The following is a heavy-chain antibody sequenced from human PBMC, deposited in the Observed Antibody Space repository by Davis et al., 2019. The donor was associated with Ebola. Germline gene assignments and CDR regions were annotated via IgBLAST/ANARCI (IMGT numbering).Heavy chain of an antibody. CDR3: AREGVSSGWYGTYYFDY. D-gene: IGHD6-19*01. CDR1: GYTFSNYG. V-gene: IGHV1-18*04. CDR2: INAGNGNT. Sequence: ASVKVSCKASGYTFSNYGISWVRQAPGQGLEWMGWINAGNGNTKYSQTFQGRVTITRDTSATTAYMDLSSLRSEDTAVYYCAREGVSSGWYGTYYFDYWGQGTLVTVSS. J-gene: IGHJ4*02.